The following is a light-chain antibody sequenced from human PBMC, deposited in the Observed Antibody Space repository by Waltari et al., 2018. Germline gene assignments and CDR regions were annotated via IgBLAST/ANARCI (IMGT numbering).Light chain of an antibody. V-gene: IGLV3-25*03. CDR3: RSADSSDPYLYV. CDR1: AFPRQF. CDR2: KDT. Sequence: SYELTQPPSVSVSPGQTARITCSGDAFPRQFAYWYQQKPGQAPVLVIYKDTERPSGFPERFSGSSSGTTVTLTISGVQAEDEPDYYCRSADSSDPYLYVFGTGTTVTVL. J-gene: IGLJ1*01.